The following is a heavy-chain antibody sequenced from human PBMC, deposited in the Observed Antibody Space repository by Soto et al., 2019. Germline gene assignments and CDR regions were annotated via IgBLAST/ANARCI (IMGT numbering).Heavy chain of an antibody. CDR2: ISSSSSYI. D-gene: IGHD4-17*01. J-gene: IGHJ4*02. V-gene: IGHV3-21*01. Sequence: PGGSLRLSCAASGFTFSSYSMNWVRQAPGKGLEWVSSISSSSSYIYYADSVKGRFTISRDNAKNSLYLQMNSLRAEDTAVYYCARGDYGDYSFPFDYRGQGTLVTVSS. CDR1: GFTFSSYS. CDR3: ARGDYGDYSFPFDY.